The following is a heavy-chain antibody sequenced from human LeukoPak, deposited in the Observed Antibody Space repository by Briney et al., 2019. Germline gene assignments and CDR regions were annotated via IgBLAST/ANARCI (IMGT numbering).Heavy chain of an antibody. CDR1: GGSISTDY. Sequence: SETPSLTCTVSGGSISTDYWTWIRQPAGKGLEWIGLIYTSGSTNYNPSLKSRVTMSVDTSKNQFSLKLTSVTAADTAVYYCASDFGYWGQGTLVTVSS. D-gene: IGHD3-10*01. CDR2: IYTSGST. V-gene: IGHV4-4*07. J-gene: IGHJ4*02. CDR3: ASDFGY.